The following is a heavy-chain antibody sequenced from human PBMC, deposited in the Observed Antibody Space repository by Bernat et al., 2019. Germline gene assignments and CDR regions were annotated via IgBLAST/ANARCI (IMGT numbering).Heavy chain of an antibody. CDR3: ARGLWSASDVAYYFDY. V-gene: IGHV1-3*01. CDR2: INAGNGNT. J-gene: IGHJ4*02. CDR1: GYTFTNYA. Sequence: QVQLVQSGAEVKKPGASVKISCKASGYTFTNYAMQWVRQAPGQRLGWMGWINAGNGNTRYSQKFQGRVTITRDRYASTAYMELSSLRSEDTAVYYCARGLWSASDVAYYFDYWGQGTLVTVSS. D-gene: IGHD3-3*01.